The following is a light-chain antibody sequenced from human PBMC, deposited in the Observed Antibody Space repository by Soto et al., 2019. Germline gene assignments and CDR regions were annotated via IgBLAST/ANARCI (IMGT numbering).Light chain of an antibody. CDR1: SSDVGGYNY. CDR2: EVS. J-gene: IGLJ1*01. Sequence: QSALTQPPSVCGSPGQSITISCTGTSSDVGGYNYVSWYQQHPGKAPKLMIYEVSNRPSGVSNRFSGSKSGDTASLTISGLQAEDEADYYCSSYTSSSTLVFGTGTKVTVL. V-gene: IGLV2-14*01. CDR3: SSYTSSSTLV.